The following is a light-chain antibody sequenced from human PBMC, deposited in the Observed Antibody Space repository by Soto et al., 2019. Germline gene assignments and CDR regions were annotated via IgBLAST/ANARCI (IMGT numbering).Light chain of an antibody. CDR1: QVLGTN. CDR2: GIY. CDR3: QQYNYWPPIT. Sequence: SPGTLSVSPGETATLSYRASQVLGTNLAWYQQKPGQSPTLLIYGIYIRATGVPVRFTGSGSGTEFTLTITSLQSEDFATYYCQQYNYWPPITFGQGTRLEIK. J-gene: IGKJ5*01. V-gene: IGKV3-15*01.